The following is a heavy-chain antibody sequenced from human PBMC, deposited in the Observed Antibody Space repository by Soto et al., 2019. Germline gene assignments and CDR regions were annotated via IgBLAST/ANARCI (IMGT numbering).Heavy chain of an antibody. CDR1: GYTFTRYY. CDR2: INPNSGGT. D-gene: IGHD6-13*01. Sequence: SEKVSCKASGYTFTRYYMHLVRQAPGQGLEWMGWINPNSGGTNYAQKFQGRFTMTRDTSISTAYMDLSRLRSEDTAVYYCARVLIAAAGTYYYYYGMDGWGQGTTVTVSS. V-gene: IGHV1-2*02. J-gene: IGHJ6*02. CDR3: ARVLIAAAGTYYYYYGMDG.